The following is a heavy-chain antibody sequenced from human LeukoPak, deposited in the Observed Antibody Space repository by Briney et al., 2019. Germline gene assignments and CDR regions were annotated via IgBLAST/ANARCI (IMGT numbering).Heavy chain of an antibody. Sequence: ASVKVSCKASEYTFTGYYMHWVRQAPGQGLEWMGWINPNSGGTNYAQKFQGRVTMTRDTSISTAYMELSRLRSDDTAVYYCARDKSSIAAPGPPDYWGQGTLVTVSS. D-gene: IGHD6-6*01. CDR2: INPNSGGT. V-gene: IGHV1-2*02. J-gene: IGHJ4*02. CDR3: ARDKSSIAAPGPPDY. CDR1: EYTFTGYY.